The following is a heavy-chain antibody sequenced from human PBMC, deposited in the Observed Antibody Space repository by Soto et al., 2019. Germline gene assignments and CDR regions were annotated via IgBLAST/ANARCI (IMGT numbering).Heavy chain of an antibody. CDR3: VKQAHVLDGVAFDY. D-gene: IGHD3-3*01. CDR1: GFIFSEST. Sequence: GGSLRLSCSASGFIFSESTIYWVRQVPGKGLEAISAVSTSGRSTYYADSVKDRFTISRDNSKNTLFLHMGSLRPEDTATYYCVKQAHVLDGVAFDYWGQGTQVTFSS. J-gene: IGHJ4*02. CDR2: VSTSGRST. V-gene: IGHV3-64D*06.